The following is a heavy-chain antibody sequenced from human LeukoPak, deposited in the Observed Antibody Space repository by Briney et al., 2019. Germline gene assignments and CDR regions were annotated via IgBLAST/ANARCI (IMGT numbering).Heavy chain of an antibody. V-gene: IGHV1-3*01. D-gene: IGHD3-3*01. CDR3: ARVHYDFWSGYFPPGYYYGMDV. CDR2: INAGNGNT. CDR1: GYTFTSYA. J-gene: IGHJ6*02. Sequence: ASVKVSCKASGYTFTSYAMHWVRQAPGQRLEWMGWINAGNGNTKYSQKFQGRVTITRDTSASTAYMELSSLRSEDTAVYYCARVHYDFWSGYFPPGYYYGMDVWGQGTTVTVSS.